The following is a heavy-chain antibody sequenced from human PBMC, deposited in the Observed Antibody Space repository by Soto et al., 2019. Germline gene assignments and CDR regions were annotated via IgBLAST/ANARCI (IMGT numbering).Heavy chain of an antibody. CDR3: ANGVPGNGRDF. CDR1: GDSVSSNTAA. D-gene: IGHD6-19*01. J-gene: IGHJ4*02. V-gene: IGHV6-1*01. CDR2: TYYRSNWRH. Sequence: QTLSRTCAISGDSVSSNTAAWNWIRSSPSRGLEWLGRTYYRSNWRHDYAVSVKSRITVNPDTSKNHFSLKLNSVTPDDTAVSYCANGVPGNGRDFSGQRTSVPVSA.